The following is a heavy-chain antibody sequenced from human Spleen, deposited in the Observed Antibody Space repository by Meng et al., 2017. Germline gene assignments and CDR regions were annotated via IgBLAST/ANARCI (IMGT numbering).Heavy chain of an antibody. CDR2: ISGSGCST. D-gene: IGHD6-13*01. V-gene: IGHV3-23*01. CDR1: GLTFSSYA. J-gene: IGHJ3*02. CDR3: AKHAPGVIAAAAFDI. Sequence: ESLKIPFPASGLTFSSYAMSWVRQAPGKGLEWVSAISGSGCSTYYADSVKGRFTISRDNSKNTPYLQMNSLRAEDTAVYYCAKHAPGVIAAAAFDIWGQGTMVTVSS.